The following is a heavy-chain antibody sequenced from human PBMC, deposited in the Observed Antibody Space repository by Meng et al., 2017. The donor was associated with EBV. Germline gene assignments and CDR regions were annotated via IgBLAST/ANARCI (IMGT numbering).Heavy chain of an antibody. J-gene: IGHJ4*02. V-gene: IGHV1-69*01. CDR2: HTSMVGAP. CDR1: GGTFRSDG. D-gene: IGHD3-10*01. CDR3: ASESGRGFTPDY. Sequence: QVQLLLSGAEVKELGCSVKAYGRNSGGTFRSDGVSWVLQAPGQGLEWMGGHTSMVGAPHYAQKFQGRVTIIADESTSTHSMELNSLRSEDTDMYYCASESGRGFTPDYWGQGTLVTVSS.